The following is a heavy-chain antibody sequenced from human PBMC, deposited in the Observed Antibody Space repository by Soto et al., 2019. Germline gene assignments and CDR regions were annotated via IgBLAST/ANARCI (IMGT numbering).Heavy chain of an antibody. D-gene: IGHD6-19*01. CDR3: ARDSGGEEAGTSAH. V-gene: IGHV1-2*02. CDR2: INPNSGGT. Sequence: XSVKVSCKASGYPFTGYYMHWVRQAPGQGLEWMGWINPNSGGTNYAQKFQCRVTMTRDTSISTVFMDLSRLRSDDTAVFYCARDSGGEEAGTSAHWGQGTLVTVSS. J-gene: IGHJ4*02. CDR1: GYPFTGYY.